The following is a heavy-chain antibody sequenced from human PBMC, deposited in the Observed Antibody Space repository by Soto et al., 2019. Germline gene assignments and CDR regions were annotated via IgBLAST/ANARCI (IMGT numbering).Heavy chain of an antibody. J-gene: IGHJ5*02. Sequence: ASVKVSCKASGYTFTSYDMHWVRQAPGQGLEWKGIISPSGGSTSYAQKFQGRVTMTRDTSTSTVYMELSSLRSEDTAVYYCARETRRYSYGYWWFDPWGQGTLGTVSS. D-gene: IGHD5-18*01. CDR1: GYTFTSYD. CDR2: ISPSGGST. CDR3: ARETRRYSYGYWWFDP. V-gene: IGHV1-46*01.